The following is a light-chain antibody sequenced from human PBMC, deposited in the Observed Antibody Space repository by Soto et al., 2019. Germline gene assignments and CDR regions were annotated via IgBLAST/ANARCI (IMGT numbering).Light chain of an antibody. CDR1: SSDVGGYNY. J-gene: IGLJ2*01. Sequence: QSALTQPASVSGSPGQSITISCTGTSSDVGGYNYVSWYQLHPGKAPKLMVYEVSNRPSGIPDRFSGSKSGHTASLTVSGLRADDEATYYCSSYAGSDFLVFGGGTKLTVL. CDR3: SSYAGSDFLV. V-gene: IGLV2-8*01. CDR2: EVS.